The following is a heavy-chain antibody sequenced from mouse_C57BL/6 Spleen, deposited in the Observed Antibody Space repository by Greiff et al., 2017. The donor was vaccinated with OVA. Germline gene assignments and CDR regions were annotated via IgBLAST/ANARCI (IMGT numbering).Heavy chain of an antibody. V-gene: IGHV3-6*01. Sequence: EVHLVESGPGLVKPSQSLSLTCSVTGYSITSGYYWNWIRQFPGNKLEWMGYISYDGSNNYNPSLKNRISITRDTSKNQFFLKLNSVTTEDTATYYCASPIYYDYMYAMDYWGQGTSVTVSS. CDR2: ISYDGSN. CDR3: ASPIYYDYMYAMDY. CDR1: GYSITSGYY. J-gene: IGHJ4*01. D-gene: IGHD2-4*01.